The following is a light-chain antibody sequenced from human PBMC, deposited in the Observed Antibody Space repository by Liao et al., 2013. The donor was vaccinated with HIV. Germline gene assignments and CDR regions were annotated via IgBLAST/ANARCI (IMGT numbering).Light chain of an antibody. Sequence: SYEVTQPPSVSVSPGQTANISCSGDRLENRYVNWYQQKTGQSPLLVMSQDNKRPSGIPERFSGSNSGNTATLTISGTQAMDEADYYCQAWDSNTFVIFGGRDQADRP. CDR1: RLENRY. J-gene: IGLJ2*01. CDR2: QDN. CDR3: QAWDSNTFVI. V-gene: IGLV3-1*01.